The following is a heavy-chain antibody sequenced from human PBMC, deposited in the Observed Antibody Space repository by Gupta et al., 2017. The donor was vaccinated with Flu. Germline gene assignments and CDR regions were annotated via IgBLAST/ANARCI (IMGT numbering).Heavy chain of an antibody. CDR3: ARDGEDDSSGYLGD. CDR1: GGSISRGGYY. CDR2: IYYSGST. D-gene: IGHD3-22*01. V-gene: IGHV4-31*03. Sequence: PSQTLSLTCTVSGGSISRGGYYWSWIRQHPGKGLEWIGYIYYSGSTYYNPSLKSRVTISVDTSKNQFSLKLRSVTAADTAVYYCARDGEDDSSGYLGDGGQGTMVTVCS. J-gene: IGHJ4*02.